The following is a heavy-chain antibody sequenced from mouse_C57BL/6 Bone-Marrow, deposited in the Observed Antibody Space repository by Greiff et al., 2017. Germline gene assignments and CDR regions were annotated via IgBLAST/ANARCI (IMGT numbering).Heavy chain of an antibody. CDR2: IYPGNSDT. Sequence: EVQLQQSGTVLVRPGASVKMSCKTSGYTFTSYWMHWVNQRPGQGLEWIGAIYPGNSDTSYNQKFKGKAKLTAVTSASTAYMELSSLTNEDSAVYYCKSACGYYVGYDAMDYWGQGTTGTVS. CDR1: GYTFTSYW. D-gene: IGHD2-3*01. J-gene: IGHJ4*01. V-gene: IGHV1-5*01. CDR3: KSACGYYVGYDAMDY.